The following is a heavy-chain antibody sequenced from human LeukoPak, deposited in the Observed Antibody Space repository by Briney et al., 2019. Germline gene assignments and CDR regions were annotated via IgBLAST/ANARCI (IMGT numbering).Heavy chain of an antibody. D-gene: IGHD2-2*01. CDR1: GYTLTELS. CDR3: ASCMHLYCSSTPFVVVSYMDV. CDR2: FDPEDGET. J-gene: IGHJ6*03. V-gene: IGHV1-24*01. Sequence: GASVKVSCKVSGYTLTELSMHWVRQAPGKGLEWMGGFDPEDGETIYAQKFQGRVTMTEDTSTDTAYMELSGLRSEDTAVYYCASCMHLYCSSTPFVVVSYMDVWGKGTTVTVSS.